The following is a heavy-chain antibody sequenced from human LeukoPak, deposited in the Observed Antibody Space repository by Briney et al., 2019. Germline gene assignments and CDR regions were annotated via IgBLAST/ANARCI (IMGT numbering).Heavy chain of an antibody. V-gene: IGHV4-59*01. CDR3: ARAAGSIVGATTGGVFDY. D-gene: IGHD1-26*01. Sequence: PSETLSLTCTVSGGSISSYYWSWIRQPPGKGLEWIGYIYYSGSTNYNPSLKSRVTISVDTSKNQFSLKLSSVTAADTAVYYCARAAGSIVGATTGGVFDYWGQGTLVTVSS. J-gene: IGHJ4*02. CDR1: GGSISSYY. CDR2: IYYSGST.